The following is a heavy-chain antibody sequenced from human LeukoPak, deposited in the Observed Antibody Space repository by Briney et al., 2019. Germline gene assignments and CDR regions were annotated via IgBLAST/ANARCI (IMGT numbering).Heavy chain of an antibody. V-gene: IGHV5-51*01. CDR3: ARWRSVAGNYFDY. CDR1: GYSFTSYW. D-gene: IGHD6-19*01. J-gene: IGHJ4*02. Sequence: GESLKISCQGSGYSFTSYWIGWVRQMPGKGLEWMGIIYPGDSDTRYSPSFQGQVTISADKSISTAYLQWSSLKASDTAMYYCARWRSVAGNYFDYWGQGTLVTVSS. CDR2: IYPGDSDT.